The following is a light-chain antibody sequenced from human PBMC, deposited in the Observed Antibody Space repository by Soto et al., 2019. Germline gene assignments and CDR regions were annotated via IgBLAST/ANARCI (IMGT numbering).Light chain of an antibody. Sequence: QPALTQPPSVSGSHGHSGSIFCTGTSSDVGSYNRVSWYQQPPGTAPKLMIYEVTNRPSGVPDRFSGSKPGNTASLTISGLQAEDEADYYCSSYTSSDTYVFGTGTKVTVL. CDR1: SSDVGSYNR. CDR2: EVT. CDR3: SSYTSSDTYV. J-gene: IGLJ1*01. V-gene: IGLV2-18*02.